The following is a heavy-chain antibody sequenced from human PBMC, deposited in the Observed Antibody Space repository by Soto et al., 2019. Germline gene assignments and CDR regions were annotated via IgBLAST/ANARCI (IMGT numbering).Heavy chain of an antibody. CDR1: GFTFSSYS. D-gene: IGHD5-12*01. CDR2: ISSSSTYI. CDR3: ARDRGTHSAYVYYMDV. J-gene: IGHJ6*03. V-gene: IGHV3-21*01. Sequence: EVQLVESGGGLVKSGGSLRLSCAASGFTFSSYSMNWVRQAPGKGLEWVASISSSSTYIYFADSVKGRFTISRDNAKNSLYLQRNSLRAEDTAVYYCARDRGTHSAYVYYMDVWGKGITVTVSS.